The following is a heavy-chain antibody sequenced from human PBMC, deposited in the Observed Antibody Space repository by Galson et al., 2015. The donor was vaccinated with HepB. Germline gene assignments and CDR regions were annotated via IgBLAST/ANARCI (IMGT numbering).Heavy chain of an antibody. CDR2: ISSSSSTI. D-gene: IGHD3-22*01. CDR1: GFTFSSYS. J-gene: IGHJ6*02. CDR3: ARDGAAPEYYYDSSGSVDV. Sequence: SLRLSCAASGFTFSSYSMNWVRQAPGKGLEWVSYISSSSSTIYYADSVKGRFTISRDNAKNSLYLQMNSLRDEDTAVYYCARDGAAPEYYYDSSGSVDVWGQGTTVTVSS. V-gene: IGHV3-48*02.